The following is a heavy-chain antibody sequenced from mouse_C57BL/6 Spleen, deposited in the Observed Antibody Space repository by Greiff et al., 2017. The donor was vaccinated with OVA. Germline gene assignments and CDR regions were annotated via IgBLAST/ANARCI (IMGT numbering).Heavy chain of an antibody. Sequence: VKLMESGPGLVAPSQSLSITCTVSGFSLTSYAISWVRQPPGKGLEWLGVIWTGGGTHYNSALKSRLSISKDNSKSQVFLKMNSLQTDDTARYYCARIYYDYDGYFDVWGTGTTVTVSS. J-gene: IGHJ1*03. D-gene: IGHD2-4*01. CDR2: IWTGGGT. V-gene: IGHV2-9-1*01. CDR3: ARIYYDYDGYFDV. CDR1: GFSLTSYA.